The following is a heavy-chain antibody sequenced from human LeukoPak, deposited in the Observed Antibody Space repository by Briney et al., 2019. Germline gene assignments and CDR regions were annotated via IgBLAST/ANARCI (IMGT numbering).Heavy chain of an antibody. CDR1: GFTFGSYW. V-gene: IGHV3-7*03. J-gene: IGHJ4*02. D-gene: IGHD4-17*01. Sequence: GGSLRLSCAASGFTFGSYWMSWVRQAPGKGLEWVANIKQDGSEKYYVDSVKGRFTISRDNAKNSLYPQMNSLRAEDTALYYCAKDTTTVTTGGFDYWGQGTLVTVSS. CDR3: AKDTTTVTTGGFDY. CDR2: IKQDGSEK.